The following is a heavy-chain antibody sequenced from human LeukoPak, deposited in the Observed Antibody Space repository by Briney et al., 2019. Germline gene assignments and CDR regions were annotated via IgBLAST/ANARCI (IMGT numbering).Heavy chain of an antibody. CDR2: ISSSSSYI. V-gene: IGHV3-21*01. Sequence: GGSLRLSCAASGFTFSSYSMNWVRQAPGKGLEWVSSISSSSSYIYYADSVKGRFTISRDNAKNSLYLQMNSLRAKDTAVYYCARVPLYYDSSGYDPTGYWGQGTLVTVSS. CDR3: ARVPLYYDSSGYDPTGY. CDR1: GFTFSSYS. J-gene: IGHJ4*02. D-gene: IGHD3-22*01.